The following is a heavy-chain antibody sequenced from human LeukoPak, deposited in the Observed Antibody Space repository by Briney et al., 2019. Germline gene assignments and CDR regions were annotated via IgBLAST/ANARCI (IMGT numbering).Heavy chain of an antibody. V-gene: IGHV5-51*03. Sequence: KPGESLKISCKGSGYSFTSYWIGWVRQMLGKGLEWVGIIYPGDSDTRYSPSFQGQVTISADKSISTAYLQWSSLKASDTAMYYCARRSDYVWGSYRLAYYFDYWGQGTLVTVSS. CDR2: IYPGDSDT. CDR1: GYSFTSYW. J-gene: IGHJ4*02. D-gene: IGHD3-16*02. CDR3: ARRSDYVWGSYRLAYYFDY.